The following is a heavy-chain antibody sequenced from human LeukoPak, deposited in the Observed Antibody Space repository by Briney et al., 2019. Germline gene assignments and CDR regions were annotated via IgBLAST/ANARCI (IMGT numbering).Heavy chain of an antibody. CDR1: GFTLNNAW. CDR2: IKRETDGGTI. CDR3: ITPLPYSAQ. D-gene: IGHD2-21*01. J-gene: IGHJ4*02. Sequence: PGGSLRLSCAASGFTLNNAWMSWVRQAPGKGLEWLGRIKRETDGGTIDYAAPVKGRFTISRDDSRNTLYLQMDSLKIEDTAVYYCITPLPYSAQGGQGTLVTVSS. V-gene: IGHV3-15*01.